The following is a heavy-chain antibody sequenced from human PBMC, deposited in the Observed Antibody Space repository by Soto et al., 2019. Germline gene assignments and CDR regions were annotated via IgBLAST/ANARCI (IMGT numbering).Heavy chain of an antibody. CDR1: GGSINSDAYY. J-gene: IGHJ4*02. CDR2: IYYSGRT. CDR3: ARHRSTSPDSFDY. Sequence: TLSLTCTVSGGSINSDAYYWSWIRQPPGKGLEWIGHIYYSGRTYYAPSLESRLTISLDMSKNQFSLRLSSVNASDTAVYYCARHRSTSPDSFDYCRQGPLVTFCS. V-gene: IGHV4-30-4*01. D-gene: IGHD6-6*01.